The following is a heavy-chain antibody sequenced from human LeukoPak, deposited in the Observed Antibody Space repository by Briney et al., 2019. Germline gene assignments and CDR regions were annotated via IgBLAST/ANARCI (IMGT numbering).Heavy chain of an antibody. Sequence: SVKVSCKASGGTFSSYAISWVRQAPGQGLEWMGGIIPIFDTGNYAQKFQGRVTITADKSTSTAYMELSSLRSDDTAVYYCVRVSLSPLLPIDYWGQGTLVTVSS. CDR1: GGTFSSYA. J-gene: IGHJ4*02. CDR2: IIPIFDTG. D-gene: IGHD2-15*01. V-gene: IGHV1-69*06. CDR3: VRVSLSPLLPIDY.